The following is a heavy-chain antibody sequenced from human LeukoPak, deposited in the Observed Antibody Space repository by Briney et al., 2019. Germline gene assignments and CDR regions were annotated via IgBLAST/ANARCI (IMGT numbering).Heavy chain of an antibody. CDR2: ISYDGSNK. CDR1: GFTFSSYA. CDR3: ARSMYYFDY. J-gene: IGHJ4*02. V-gene: IGHV3-30*04. Sequence: GSLRLSCAASGFTFSSYAMHWVRQAPGKGLEWVAVISYDGSNKYYADSVKGRFTISRDNSKNTLYLQMNSLRAEDTAVYYCARSMYYFDYWGQGTLVTVSS. D-gene: IGHD2-21*01.